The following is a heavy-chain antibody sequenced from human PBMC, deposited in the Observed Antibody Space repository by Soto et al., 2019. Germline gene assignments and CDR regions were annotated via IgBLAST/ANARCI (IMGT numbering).Heavy chain of an antibody. CDR1: GFSLSTSGMR. J-gene: IGHJ6*02. CDR2: IDWDDDK. D-gene: IGHD1-26*01. Sequence: GSGPTLVTPTQTLTLTCTFSGFSLSTSGMRVSWIRQPPGKALEWLARIDWDDDKFYSTSLKTRLTISKDTSKNQVVLTMTNMDPVDTATYYCARMSYPGYYYYGMDVWGQGTTVTVSS. CDR3: ARMSYPGYYYYGMDV. V-gene: IGHV2-70*04.